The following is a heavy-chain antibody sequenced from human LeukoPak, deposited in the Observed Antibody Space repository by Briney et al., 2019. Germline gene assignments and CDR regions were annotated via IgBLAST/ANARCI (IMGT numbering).Heavy chain of an antibody. CDR1: GFTFSSYG. D-gene: IGHD6-13*01. V-gene: IGHV3-33*01. CDR2: IWYDGSNK. CDR3: ARDGGLGSSWPHDY. Sequence: GGSLRLSCAASGFTFSSYGMHWVRQAPGKGLEWVAVIWYDGSNKYYADSVKGRFTISRDNSKNTLYLQMNSLRAEDTAVYYCARDGGLGSSWPHDYWGQGTLVTVSS. J-gene: IGHJ4*02.